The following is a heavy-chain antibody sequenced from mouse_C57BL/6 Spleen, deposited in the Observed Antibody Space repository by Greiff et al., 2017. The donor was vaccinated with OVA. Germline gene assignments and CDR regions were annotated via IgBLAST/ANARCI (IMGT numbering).Heavy chain of an antibody. CDR2: IRNKANGYTT. CDR1: GFTFTDYY. CDR3: ARYYSYYFCY. V-gene: IGHV7-3*01. J-gene: IGHJ2*01. Sequence: EVMLVESGGGLVQPGGSLSLSCAASGFTFTDYYMSWVRQPPGKALEWLGFIRNKANGYTTEYSASVKGRFTISRDNSQSILYLQMNALRAEDSATYYCARYYSYYFCYWGQGTTLTVSS.